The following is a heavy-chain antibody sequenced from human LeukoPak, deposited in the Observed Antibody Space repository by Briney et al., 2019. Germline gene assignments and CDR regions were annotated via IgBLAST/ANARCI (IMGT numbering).Heavy chain of an antibody. CDR3: ATLLFGGDHFDY. V-gene: IGHV3-21*01. CDR2: ISSNSDYI. J-gene: IGHJ4*02. D-gene: IGHD3-16*01. Sequence: GGSLRLSCAASGFTFCNYSMNWVRQAPGTGLEWVSSISSNSDYIYYADSVKGRFTISRDNAKNSLYLQMDSLRADDSAVYYCATLLFGGDHFDYWGQGTLVTVSS. CDR1: GFTFCNYS.